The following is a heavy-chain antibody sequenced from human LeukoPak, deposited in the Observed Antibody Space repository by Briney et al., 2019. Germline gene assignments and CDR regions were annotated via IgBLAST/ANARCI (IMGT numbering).Heavy chain of an antibody. CDR3: AGLVGRYSNGMYYYFDY. CDR1: GGSITSVNL. V-gene: IGHV4-4*02. D-gene: IGHD1-26*01. J-gene: IGHJ4*02. CDR2: MYLSGTT. Sequence: SGTLSLTCAVSGGSITSVNLWAWVRQPPGKGLEWVGEMYLSGTTTCNPSLRGRATISLDRSKNQVSLRLNSVTAADTALYYCAGLVGRYSNGMYYYFDYWGQGILITVSS.